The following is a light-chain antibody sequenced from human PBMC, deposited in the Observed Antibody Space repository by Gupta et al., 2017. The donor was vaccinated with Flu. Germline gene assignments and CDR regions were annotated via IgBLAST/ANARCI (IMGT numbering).Light chain of an antibody. Sequence: EIVMTQSPATLSVSPGERATLSCRASQSVSSNLAWYQQKPGQAPRLLIYGASTRATGIPARFSGSGSGTEFTLTISSLQSEDFEVYYCQQYNNWPSLFTFGPGTKVDI. CDR3: QQYNNWPSLFT. J-gene: IGKJ3*01. CDR2: GAS. CDR1: QSVSSN. V-gene: IGKV3-15*01.